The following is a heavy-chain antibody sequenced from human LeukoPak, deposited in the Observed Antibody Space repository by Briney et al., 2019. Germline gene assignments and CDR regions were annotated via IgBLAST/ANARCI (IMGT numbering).Heavy chain of an antibody. D-gene: IGHD2-15*01. Sequence: GGSLRLSCAASGFTFSSYSMNWVRQAPGKGLEWVSSISSSSSYIYYADSVKGRFTISRDNAKNSLYLQMNSLRAEDTAVYYCARCGHCSGVGCSPTLFAYWGQGTLVTVSS. CDR1: GFTFSSYS. CDR2: ISSSSSYI. CDR3: ARCGHCSGVGCSPTLFAY. J-gene: IGHJ4*02. V-gene: IGHV3-21*01.